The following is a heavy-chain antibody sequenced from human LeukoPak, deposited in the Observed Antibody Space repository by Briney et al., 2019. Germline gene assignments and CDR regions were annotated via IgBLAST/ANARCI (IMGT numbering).Heavy chain of an antibody. CDR2: ISPSGTDI. CDR3: AKDSGTEFDY. J-gene: IGHJ4*02. Sequence: GGSLRLSCAVSGFTFTDTYMTWIRQAPGKGLESLSYISPSGTDISYADSVKGRFTISRDNAKNSLYLQMNSLRAEDTAVYYCAKDSGTEFDYWGQGTLVTVSS. CDR1: GFTFTDTY. V-gene: IGHV3-11*01. D-gene: IGHD1-14*01.